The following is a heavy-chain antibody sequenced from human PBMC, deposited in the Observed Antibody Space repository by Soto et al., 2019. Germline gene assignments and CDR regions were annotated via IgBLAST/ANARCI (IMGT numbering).Heavy chain of an antibody. V-gene: IGHV1-18*01. CDR2: SSALNGFT. CDR3: AATTSIAIGLRY. J-gene: IGHJ4*02. CDR1: GSTFTTYA. Sequence: QLQLVQSGADVKKPGASVKVSCKTSGSTFTTYAFTWVRQAPGKGLEWMGWSSALNGFTNYAQDFQGRVTLTTDSSTNTAYMELRRLRSDDTAFYYCAATTSIAIGLRYWGQGTLVSVAS. D-gene: IGHD6-6*01.